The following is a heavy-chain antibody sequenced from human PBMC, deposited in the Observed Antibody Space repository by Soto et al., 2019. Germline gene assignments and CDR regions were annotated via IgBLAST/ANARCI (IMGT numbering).Heavy chain of an antibody. CDR3: AGRKKVVVITIYGMDV. D-gene: IGHD3-22*01. J-gene: IGHJ6*02. V-gene: IGHV1-69*13. CDR1: GGTFSSYA. Sequence: GASVKVSCKASGGTFSSYAISWVRQAPGQGLEWMGGIIPLVGTANYAQKFQGRVTITADESTSTAYMELSSLRSEDTAGYYCAGRKKVVVITIYGMDVGGQGTTVTASS. CDR2: IIPLVGTA.